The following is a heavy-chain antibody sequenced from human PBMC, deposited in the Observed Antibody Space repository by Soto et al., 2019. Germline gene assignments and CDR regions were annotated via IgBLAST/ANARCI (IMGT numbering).Heavy chain of an antibody. CDR3: AVMGNRGYASRPEDY. D-gene: IGHD5-12*01. Sequence: PGGSLRLSCAASGFTFSSYSMNWVRQAPGKGLEWVSSISSSSSYIYYADSVKGRFTISRDNAKNSLYLQMNSLRAEDTAVYYCAVMGNRGYASRPEDYWGQGTLVTVSS. CDR1: GFTFSSYS. CDR2: ISSSSSYI. J-gene: IGHJ4*02. V-gene: IGHV3-21*01.